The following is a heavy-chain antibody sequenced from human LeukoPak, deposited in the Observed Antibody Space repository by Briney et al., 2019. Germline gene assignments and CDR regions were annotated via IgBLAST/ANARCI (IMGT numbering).Heavy chain of an antibody. Sequence: GGSLRLSCAASRITFSNFAMHWVRQAPGKGLQWVALISSDGSHEYYADSVKGRFTISRDNAKNSLYLQMDSLRVEDTAVYYCARDPYSGNYGAYYYYYMDVWGKGTTVTISS. CDR2: ISSDGSHE. J-gene: IGHJ6*03. CDR3: ARDPYSGNYGAYYYYYMDV. D-gene: IGHD1-26*01. CDR1: RITFSNFA. V-gene: IGHV3-30*04.